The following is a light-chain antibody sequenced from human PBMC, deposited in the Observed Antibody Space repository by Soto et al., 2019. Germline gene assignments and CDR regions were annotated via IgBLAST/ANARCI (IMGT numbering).Light chain of an antibody. CDR1: QSVSNNY. CDR2: GAS. CDR3: QQSYSTPRT. V-gene: IGKV3-20*01. Sequence: EIVLTQSPCTLSLSPGERATLSCRASQSVSNNYLAWYQQKPGQAPRLLIYGASNRATGIPDRFSGSGSGTDFTLTISSLQPEDFATYYCQQSYSTPRTFGQGTKVDIK. J-gene: IGKJ1*01.